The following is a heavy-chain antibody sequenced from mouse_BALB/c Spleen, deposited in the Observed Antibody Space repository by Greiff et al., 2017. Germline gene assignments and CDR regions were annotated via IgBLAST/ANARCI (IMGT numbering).Heavy chain of an antibody. CDR3: ARGVRPAWFAY. J-gene: IGHJ3*01. V-gene: IGHV1S29*02. CDR1: GYTFTDYN. Sequence: VQLQQSGPELVKPGASVKISCKASGYTFTDYNMHWVKQSHGKSLEWIGYIYPYNGGTGYNQKFKSKATLTVDNSSSTAYMELRSLTSEDSAVYYCARGVRPAWFAYWGQGTLVTVSA. CDR2: IYPYNGGT. D-gene: IGHD1-2*01.